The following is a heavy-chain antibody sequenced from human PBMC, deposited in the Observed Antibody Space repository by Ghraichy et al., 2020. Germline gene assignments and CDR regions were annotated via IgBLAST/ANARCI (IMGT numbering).Heavy chain of an antibody. CDR2: IYYSGST. Sequence: SQTLSLTCTVSGGSISSSSYYWGWIRQPPGKGLEWIGSIYYSGSTYYNPSLKSRVTISVDTSKNQFSLKLSSVTAADTAVYYCARLEFGNYGDYGLSPEGIHFDYWGQGTLVTVSS. CDR1: GGSISSSSYY. J-gene: IGHJ4*02. V-gene: IGHV4-39*01. CDR3: ARLEFGNYGDYGLSPEGIHFDY. D-gene: IGHD4-17*01.